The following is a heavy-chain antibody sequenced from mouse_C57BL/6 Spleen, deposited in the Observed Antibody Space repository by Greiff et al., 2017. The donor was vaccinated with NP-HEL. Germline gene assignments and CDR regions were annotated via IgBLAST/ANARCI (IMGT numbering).Heavy chain of an antibody. D-gene: IGHD1-1*01. CDR3: ASADYDGSTPFAY. CDR1: GFTFSDYG. V-gene: IGHV5-17*01. J-gene: IGHJ3*01. Sequence: EVKLVESGGGLVKPGGSLKLSCAASGFTFSDYGMHWVRQAPEKGLEWVAYISRGSSTIYYADTVKGRFTISRDNAKNTLFLQMTSLRSEDTAMYYCASADYDGSTPFAYWGQGTLVTVSA. CDR2: ISRGSSTI.